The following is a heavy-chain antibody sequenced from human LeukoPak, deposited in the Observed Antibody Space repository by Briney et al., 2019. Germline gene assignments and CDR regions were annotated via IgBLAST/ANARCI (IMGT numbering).Heavy chain of an antibody. V-gene: IGHV1-2*02. CDR1: GYTFTGYY. J-gene: IGHJ3*02. CDR2: INPNSGGT. Sequence: GASVKVSCKASGYTFTGYYMHWVRQAPGQGLEWMGWINPNSGGTNYAQKFQGRVTMTRDTSISTAYMELSRLRSDDTAVYYCARVLSGSYQRNAFDIWGQGTMVTVSS. CDR3: ARVLSGSYQRNAFDI. D-gene: IGHD1-26*01.